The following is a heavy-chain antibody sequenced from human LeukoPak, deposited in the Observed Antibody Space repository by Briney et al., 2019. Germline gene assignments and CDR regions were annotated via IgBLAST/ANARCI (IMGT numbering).Heavy chain of an antibody. CDR3: AKDSLHCSGGSCYLRRSYNWFDP. V-gene: IGHV3-23*01. Sequence: GGSLRLSCAASGFTFSSYAMSWVRQAPGKGPEWVSAISGSGGSTYYADSVKGRFTISRDNSKNTLYLQMNSLRAEDTAVYYCAKDSLHCSGGSCYLRRSYNWFDPWGQGTLVTVSS. CDR2: ISGSGGST. CDR1: GFTFSSYA. J-gene: IGHJ5*02. D-gene: IGHD2-15*01.